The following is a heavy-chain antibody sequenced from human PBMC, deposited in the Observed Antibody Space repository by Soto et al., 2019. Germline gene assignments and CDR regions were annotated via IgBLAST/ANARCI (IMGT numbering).Heavy chain of an antibody. V-gene: IGHV1-69*06. CDR2: IIPIFGTA. J-gene: IGHJ5*02. CDR3: ARSLPGYCSSTSCLQGFDP. Sequence: QVQLVQSGAEVKKPGSSVKVSCKASGGTFSSYAISWVRQAPGQGLEWMGGIIPIFGTANYAQKFQGRVTITADKSTSTAYMELSSLRSEDTAVYYCARSLPGYCSSTSCLQGFDPWGQGTLVTVSS. D-gene: IGHD2-2*01. CDR1: GGTFSSYA.